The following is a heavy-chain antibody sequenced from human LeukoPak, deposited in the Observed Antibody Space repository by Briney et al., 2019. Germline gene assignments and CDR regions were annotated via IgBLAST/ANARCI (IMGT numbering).Heavy chain of an antibody. Sequence: GGSLRLSCAASGFALSSYTMSWVRQAPGKGLEWVAFIRYDGRNYYADSVKGRCTISRDSSKDTLYLQMNSLRPEDTAVYYCANSKVPREDCSATSCYAGFGAFDIWGQGTMVTVSS. J-gene: IGHJ3*02. V-gene: IGHV3-30*02. CDR1: GFALSSYT. D-gene: IGHD2-2*01. CDR2: IRYDGRN. CDR3: ANSKVPREDCSATSCYAGFGAFDI.